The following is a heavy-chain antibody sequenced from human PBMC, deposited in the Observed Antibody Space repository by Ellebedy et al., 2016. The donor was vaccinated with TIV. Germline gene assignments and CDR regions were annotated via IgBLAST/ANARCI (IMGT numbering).Heavy chain of an antibody. Sequence: PGGSLRLSCAASGFTFYSNAMTWVRQASGKGLEWVGQIRSKANSYATAFAASVKGRFTISRDDSKNTAYLQMNSLKTEDTAVYYCLRGGDGDPFDNWGQGTLVTVST. CDR2: IRSKANSYAT. D-gene: IGHD4-17*01. V-gene: IGHV3-73*01. J-gene: IGHJ4*02. CDR1: GFTFYSNA. CDR3: LRGGDGDPFDN.